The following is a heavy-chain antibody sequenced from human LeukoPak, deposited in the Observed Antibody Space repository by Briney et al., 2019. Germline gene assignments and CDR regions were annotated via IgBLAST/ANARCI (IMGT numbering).Heavy chain of an antibody. D-gene: IGHD5-24*01. V-gene: IGHV1-69*13. CDR2: IIPIFGTA. CDR1: GGTFSSYA. CDR3: ARDNSVRDEAWWFNP. J-gene: IGHJ5*02. Sequence: SVKVSCKASGGTFSSYAISWVRQAPGQGLEWMGGIIPIFGTANYAQKFQGRVTITADESTSTAYMELSSLRSEDTAVYYCARDNSVRDEAWWFNPWGQGTLVTVSS.